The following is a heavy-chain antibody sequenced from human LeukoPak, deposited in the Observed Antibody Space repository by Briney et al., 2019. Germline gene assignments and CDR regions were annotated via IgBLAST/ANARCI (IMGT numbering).Heavy chain of an antibody. V-gene: IGHV3-7*01. D-gene: IGHD3-10*01. Sequence: GGSQRLSCAASGFTFSSYWMSWVRQAPGKGLEWVANIKQDGSEKYYVDSVKGRFTISRDNAKNSLYLQMNSLRAEDTAVYYCARDRGFGAYNWFDPWGQGTLVTVSS. CDR2: IKQDGSEK. CDR3: ARDRGFGAYNWFDP. CDR1: GFTFSSYW. J-gene: IGHJ5*02.